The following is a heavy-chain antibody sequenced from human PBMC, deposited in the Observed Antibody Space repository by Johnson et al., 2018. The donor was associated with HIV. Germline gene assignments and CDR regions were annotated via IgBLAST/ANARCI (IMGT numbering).Heavy chain of an antibody. CDR3: ARDRVYYYDSSGPPMDAFDI. V-gene: IGHV3-30-3*01. Sequence: VQLVESGGGAVQPGRSLRLSCAASGFTFSSYAMHWVRQAPGKGLEWVAVISYDGSNKYSADSVRGRFTISIDNSKNTVYLQMNSLSAEDTAVYYCARDRVYYYDSSGPPMDAFDIWGQGTMVTVSS. CDR1: GFTFSSYA. J-gene: IGHJ3*02. CDR2: ISYDGSNK. D-gene: IGHD3-22*01.